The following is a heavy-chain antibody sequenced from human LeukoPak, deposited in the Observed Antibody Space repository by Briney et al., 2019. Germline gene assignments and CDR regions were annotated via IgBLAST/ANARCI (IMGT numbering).Heavy chain of an antibody. CDR2: IKSDGSST. V-gene: IGHV3-74*01. CDR3: TRAPFDSSIY. CDR1: GFTFSIYW. D-gene: IGHD3-22*01. Sequence: HPGGSLRLSCAASGFTFSIYWMHWVRQAPGKGLVWVSRIKSDGSSTNYADSVKGRFTISRDNAKNTLYLQMNSLRLEDTAMYYCTRAPFDSSIYWGQGALVTVSS. J-gene: IGHJ4*02.